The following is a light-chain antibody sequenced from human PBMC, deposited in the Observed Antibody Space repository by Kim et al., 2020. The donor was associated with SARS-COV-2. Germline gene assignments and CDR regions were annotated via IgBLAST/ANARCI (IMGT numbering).Light chain of an antibody. CDR3: TAWDDSLNGPV. V-gene: IGLV1-44*01. CDR2: SNN. CDR1: SSNIGSNT. J-gene: IGLJ1*01. Sequence: QSVLTQPSSASGTPGQRVTISCSGSSSNIGSNTVNWYQQLPGPAPKLLIYSNNQRPSGVPDRFSGSKSGTSASLAISGLQSEDEADYYCTAWDDSLNGPVFGTGTKVTVL.